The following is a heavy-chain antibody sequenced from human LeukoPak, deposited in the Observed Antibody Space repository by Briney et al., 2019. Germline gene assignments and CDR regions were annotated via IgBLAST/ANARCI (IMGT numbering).Heavy chain of an antibody. CDR1: GGTFSSYA. D-gene: IGHD4-23*01. Sequence: GASVKVSCKASGGTFSSYAISWVRQAPGQGLEWMGGIIPIFGTANYAQKFQGRVTITTDESTGTAYMELSSLRSEDTAVYYCARGPDYGGPGDWGQGTLVTVSS. CDR3: ARGPDYGGPGD. CDR2: IIPIFGTA. J-gene: IGHJ4*02. V-gene: IGHV1-69*05.